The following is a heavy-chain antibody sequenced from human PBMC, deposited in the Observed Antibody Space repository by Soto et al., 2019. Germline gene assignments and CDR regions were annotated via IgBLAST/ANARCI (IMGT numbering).Heavy chain of an antibody. Sequence: PGGSLRLSCAASGFTFSTNGMHWVRQAPGKGLEWVAVISFDGSNKYYADSVKGRFIISRDNSKNTLYLQMNSLRAEASAVYYCAKDGFFYDSSGYFHNWYLDLWGSGTLVTVS. J-gene: IGHJ2*01. V-gene: IGHV3-30*18. CDR1: GFTFSTNG. CDR3: AKDGFFYDSSGYFHNWYLDL. D-gene: IGHD3-22*01. CDR2: ISFDGSNK.